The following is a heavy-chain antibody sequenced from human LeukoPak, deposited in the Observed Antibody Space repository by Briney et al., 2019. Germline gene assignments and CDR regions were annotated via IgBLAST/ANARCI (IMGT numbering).Heavy chain of an antibody. CDR1: GGFFSGYY. Sequence: SETLSLTGAVSGGFFSGYYWTWIRQTPGKGLEWIGEINHGGNTIYNPSLQTRVTISVDTSKKQFSLNLTSLTPADTAVYYCARPNSGGDWYFDLWGRGTLVTVSS. D-gene: IGHD1-1*01. CDR3: ARPNSGGDWYFDL. J-gene: IGHJ2*01. CDR2: INHGGNT. V-gene: IGHV4-34*01.